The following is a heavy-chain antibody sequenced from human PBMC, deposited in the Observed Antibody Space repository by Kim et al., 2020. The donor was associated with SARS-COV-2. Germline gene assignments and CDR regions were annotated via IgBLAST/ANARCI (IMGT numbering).Heavy chain of an antibody. D-gene: IGHD6-6*01. CDR3: ARLPIAARFSLWFDP. V-gene: IGHV4-34*01. J-gene: IGHJ5*02. CDR1: GGSFSGYY. Sequence: SETLSLTCAVYGGSFSGYYWSWIRQPPGKGLEWIGEINHSGSTNYNPSLKSRVTISVDTSKNQFSLKLSSVTAADTAVYYCARLPIAARFSLWFDPCGQG. CDR2: INHSGST.